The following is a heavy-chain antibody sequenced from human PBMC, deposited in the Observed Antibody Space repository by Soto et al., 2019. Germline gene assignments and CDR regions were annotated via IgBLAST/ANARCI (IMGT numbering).Heavy chain of an antibody. Sequence: SETLSLPCAGSGGSISSGGYSWGWIRQPPGKGLEWIGYIYHSGSTYYNPSLKSRVTISVDRSKNQFSLKLSSVTAADTAVYYCARRYGGTFDYWGQGTLVTAPQ. CDR2: IYHSGST. CDR1: GGSISSGGYS. CDR3: ARRYGGTFDY. J-gene: IGHJ4*02. D-gene: IGHD2-15*01. V-gene: IGHV4-30-2*01.